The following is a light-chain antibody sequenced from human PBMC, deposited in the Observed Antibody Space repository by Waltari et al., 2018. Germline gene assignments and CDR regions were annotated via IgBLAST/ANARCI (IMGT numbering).Light chain of an antibody. V-gene: IGLV1-47*01. Sequence: QSTLTQPPSASGTPGQRLTIPCSASSSNIGRNYVSSYQQFPGTAPKVLNYRNNQRPSGVPDRFSGSKSGNTASLTISGLRAEDEADYYCCSYAGSRTYVFGTGTKVTVL. CDR3: CSYAGSRTYV. CDR1: SSNIGRNY. J-gene: IGLJ1*01. CDR2: RNN.